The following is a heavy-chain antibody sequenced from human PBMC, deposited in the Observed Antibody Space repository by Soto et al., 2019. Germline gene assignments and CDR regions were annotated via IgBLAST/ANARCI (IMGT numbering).Heavy chain of an antibody. CDR2: INSDGSST. Sequence: EVQLVESGGGLVQPGGSLRLSCAASGFTFSSYWMHWVRQAPGKGLVWVSRINSDGSSTSYADSVKGRFTISRDNAKNTLYLQMNSLRAEDTAVYYCARDLWQWLVQGKTNWFDPWGQGTLVTVSS. V-gene: IGHV3-74*01. J-gene: IGHJ5*02. CDR1: GFTFSSYW. CDR3: ARDLWQWLVQGKTNWFDP. D-gene: IGHD6-19*01.